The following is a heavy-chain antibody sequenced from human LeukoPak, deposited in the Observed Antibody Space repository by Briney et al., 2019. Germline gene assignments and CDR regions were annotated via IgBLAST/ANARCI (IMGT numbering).Heavy chain of an antibody. J-gene: IGHJ5*02. CDR2: IYPGDSDT. CDR1: GYSFTSYW. CDR3: ARQAGDFWSGYSDNWFDP. V-gene: IGHV5-51*01. D-gene: IGHD3-3*01. Sequence: GESLKISCKGSGYSFTSYWIGWVRQMPGKGLEWMGIIYPGDSDTRYSPSFQGQVTISADKSISTACPQWSSLKASDTAMYYCARQAGDFWSGYSDNWFDPWGQGTLVTVSS.